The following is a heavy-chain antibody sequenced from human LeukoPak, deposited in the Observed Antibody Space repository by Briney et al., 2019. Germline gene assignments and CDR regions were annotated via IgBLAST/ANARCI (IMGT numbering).Heavy chain of an antibody. CDR2: IYYSGST. J-gene: IGHJ4*02. CDR3: ARGVAAAGGVYYFDY. CDR1: GGSISTYY. Sequence: SETLSLTCTVSGGSISTYYWSWIRQPPGKGLEWIGYIYYSGSTNYNPSLKSRVTISVDTSKNQFSLKLSSVTAADTAVYYCARGVAAAGGVYYFDYWGQGTLVTVSS. D-gene: IGHD6-13*01. V-gene: IGHV4-59*01.